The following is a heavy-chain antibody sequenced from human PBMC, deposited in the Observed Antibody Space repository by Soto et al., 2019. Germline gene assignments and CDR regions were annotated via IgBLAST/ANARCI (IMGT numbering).Heavy chain of an antibody. V-gene: IGHV1-69*02. Sequence: SVKVSCKASGGTFSSYTISWVRQAPGQGLEWMGRIIPILGIANYAQKFQGRVTITADKSTSTAYMELSSLRSEDTAVYYCARGLSAAVAGTAMDVWGKGTTVTVSS. J-gene: IGHJ6*03. CDR3: ARGLSAAVAGTAMDV. CDR2: IIPILGIA. CDR1: GGTFSSYT. D-gene: IGHD6-19*01.